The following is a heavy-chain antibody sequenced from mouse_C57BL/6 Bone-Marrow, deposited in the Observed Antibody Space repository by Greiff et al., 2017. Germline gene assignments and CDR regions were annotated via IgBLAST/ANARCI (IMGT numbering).Heavy chain of an antibody. CDR1: GYTFTNYW. V-gene: IGHV1-63*01. D-gene: IGHD2-2*01. J-gene: IGHJ3*01. CDR2: IYPGGGYT. CDR3: ARCGYGGGFAY. Sequence: QVQLQQSGAELVRPGTSVKMSCKASGYTFTNYWIGWAKQRPGHGLEWIGDIYPGGGYTNYTEKFKGKATLTADKSSSTAYMQFSSLTSEDSAIYYGARCGYGGGFAYWGQGTLVTVSA.